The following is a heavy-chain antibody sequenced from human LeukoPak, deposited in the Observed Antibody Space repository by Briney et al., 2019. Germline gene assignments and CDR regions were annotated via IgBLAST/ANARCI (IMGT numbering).Heavy chain of an antibody. CDR2: IYYSGST. V-gene: IGHV4-59*13. J-gene: IGHJ4*02. Sequence: PSETLSLTCTVSGXSISSYYWSWIRQPPGKGLEWIGYIYYSGSTNYNPSLKSRVTISVDTSKNQFSLKLSSVTAADTAVYYCARVEYYGSGSYRVDYFDYWGQGTLVTVSS. CDR1: GXSISSYY. D-gene: IGHD3-10*01. CDR3: ARVEYYGSGSYRVDYFDY.